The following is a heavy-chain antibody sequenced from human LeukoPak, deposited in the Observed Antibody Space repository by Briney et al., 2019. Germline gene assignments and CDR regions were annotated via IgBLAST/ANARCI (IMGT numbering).Heavy chain of an antibody. D-gene: IGHD2-15*01. CDR2: ISYDGSNK. CDR1: GFTFSSYA. V-gene: IGHV3-30*04. Sequence: PGGSLRLSCAASGFTFSSYAMSWVRQAPGKGLEWVAVISYDGSNKYYADSVKGRFTISRDNSKNTLYLQMNSLRAEDTAVYYCARDLSRSRPDCSGGSCYSVYWGQGTLVTVSS. CDR3: ARDLSRSRPDCSGGSCYSVY. J-gene: IGHJ4*02.